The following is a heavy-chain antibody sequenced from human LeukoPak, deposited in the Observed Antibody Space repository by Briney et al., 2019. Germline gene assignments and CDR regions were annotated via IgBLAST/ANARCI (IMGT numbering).Heavy chain of an antibody. D-gene: IGHD6-19*01. CDR2: IYYSGST. CDR3: ARSGQWLPLNWFDP. Sequence: PSQTLSLTCTVSGGSISSGDYYWSWIRQPPGKGLEWIGYIYYSGSTYYTPSLRGRVTISVDTSKNQFSLNLSSVTAADTAVYYCARSGQWLPLNWFDPWGQGTLVTVSS. J-gene: IGHJ5*02. V-gene: IGHV4-30-4*01. CDR1: GGSISSGDYY.